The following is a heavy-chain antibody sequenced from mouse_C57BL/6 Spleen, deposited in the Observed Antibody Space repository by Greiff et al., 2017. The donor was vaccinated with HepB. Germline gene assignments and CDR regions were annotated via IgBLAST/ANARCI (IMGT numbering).Heavy chain of an antibody. CDR2: INYDGSST. CDR1: GFTFSDYY. J-gene: IGHJ1*03. V-gene: IGHV5-16*01. D-gene: IGHD2-3*01. CDR3: ARDDTDGYYSYWYFDV. Sequence: EVKLMESEGGLVQPGSSMKLSCTASGFTFSDYYMAWVRQVPEKGLEWVANINYDGSSTYYLDSLKSRFIISRDNAKNILYLQMSSLKSEDTATYYCARDDTDGYYSYWYFDVWGTGTTVTVSS.